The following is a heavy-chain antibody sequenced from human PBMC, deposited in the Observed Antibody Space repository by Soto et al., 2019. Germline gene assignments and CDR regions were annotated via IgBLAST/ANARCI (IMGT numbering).Heavy chain of an antibody. CDR1: GFTFSSYA. CDR2: MSGSGDIT. J-gene: IGHJ3*02. D-gene: IGHD2-21*02. Sequence: EVQLLESGGGLVQPGGSLTLSCAASGFTFSSYAMSWVRQGPGKGLEWVSVMSGSGDITYYADSVKGRFTISRDNSKNTLYLQMNSLRAEDTAVYYCAKERGGDWGASGPKSFWTGEIWGQGTMVSVSS. CDR3: AKERGGDWGASGPKSFWTGEI. V-gene: IGHV3-23*01.